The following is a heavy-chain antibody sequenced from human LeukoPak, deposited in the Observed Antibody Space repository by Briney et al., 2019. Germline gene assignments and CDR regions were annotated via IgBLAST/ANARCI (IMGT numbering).Heavy chain of an antibody. V-gene: IGHV3-74*01. Sequence: GGSLRLSCAASGFTFSSYWMHRVRQAPGKGLVWVSRINSDGSSTSYADSVKGRFTISRDNAKNTLYLQMNSLRAEDTAVYYCARRHGSGSYHFDYWGQGTLVTVSS. CDR2: INSDGSST. D-gene: IGHD3-10*01. J-gene: IGHJ4*02. CDR1: GFTFSSYW. CDR3: ARRHGSGSYHFDY.